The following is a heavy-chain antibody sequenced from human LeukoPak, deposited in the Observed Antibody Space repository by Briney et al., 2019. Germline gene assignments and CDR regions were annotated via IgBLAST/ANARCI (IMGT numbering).Heavy chain of an antibody. Sequence: PSETLSLTGALSGDSYSSGYWNWIRQPPGKGLEWIGYIYYSGTTNSNPSLESRVTVSVDTSKEYCSLKLTSVTAADTAVYFCARQVHYYNYYMDVWGKGTTVTVSS. CDR1: GDSYSSGY. J-gene: IGHJ6*03. CDR3: ARQVHYYNYYMDV. CDR2: IYYSGTT. V-gene: IGHV4-59*01.